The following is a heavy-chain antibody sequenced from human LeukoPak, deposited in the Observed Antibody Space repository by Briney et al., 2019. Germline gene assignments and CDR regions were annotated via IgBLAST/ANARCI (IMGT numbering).Heavy chain of an antibody. Sequence: GESLKISCKGSGYSFTSYWIGWVRQMPRKGLEWMGIIYPGDSDTSYSPSFQGQVTISADKSISTAYLQWSSLKASDTAMYYCARRYYDSSGYYYFDYWGQGTLVTVSS. CDR1: GYSFTSYW. CDR2: IYPGDSDT. CDR3: ARRYYDSSGYYYFDY. J-gene: IGHJ4*02. V-gene: IGHV5-51*01. D-gene: IGHD3-22*01.